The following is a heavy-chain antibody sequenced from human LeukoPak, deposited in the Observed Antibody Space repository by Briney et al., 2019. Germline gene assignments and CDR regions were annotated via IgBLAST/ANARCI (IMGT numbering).Heavy chain of an antibody. CDR3: ARATTDYYHYYGMDV. D-gene: IGHD1-14*01. CDR1: GGTFSSYA. Sequence: SVKVSCKASGGTFSSYAISWVRQAPGQGLEWMGGIIPIFGTTNYAQKFQGRVTITADESTSTAYMELSSLRSEDTAVYYCARATTDYYHYYGMDVWGQGTTVTVSS. J-gene: IGHJ6*02. CDR2: IIPIFGTT. V-gene: IGHV1-69*13.